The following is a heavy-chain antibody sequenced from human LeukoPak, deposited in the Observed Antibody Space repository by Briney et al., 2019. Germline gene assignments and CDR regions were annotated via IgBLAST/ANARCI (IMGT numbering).Heavy chain of an antibody. D-gene: IGHD2-2*01. Sequence: AASVKVSCKASGYTFTSYDINWVRQATGQGLEWMGWMNPNSGNTGYAQKFQGRVTMTRNTSISTAYMELSSLRSEDTAVYYCARGRYCSSTSCYRDYYYYGMDVWSQGTTVTVSS. V-gene: IGHV1-8*01. CDR3: ARGRYCSSTSCYRDYYYYGMDV. J-gene: IGHJ6*02. CDR2: MNPNSGNT. CDR1: GYTFTSYD.